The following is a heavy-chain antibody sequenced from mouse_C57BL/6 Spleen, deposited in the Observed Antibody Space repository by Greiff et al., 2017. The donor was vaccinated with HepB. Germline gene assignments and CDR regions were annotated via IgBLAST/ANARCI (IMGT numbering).Heavy chain of an antibody. CDR1: GYTFTSYG. V-gene: IGHV1-81*01. CDR2: IYPRSGNT. Sequence: VMLVESGAELARPGASVKLSCKASGYTFTSYGISWVKQRTGQGLEWIGEIYPRSGNTYYNEKFKGKATLTADKSSSTAYMELRSLTSEDSAVYFCARGDYYGSSDGAMDYWGQGTSVTVSS. J-gene: IGHJ4*01. CDR3: ARGDYYGSSDGAMDY. D-gene: IGHD1-1*01.